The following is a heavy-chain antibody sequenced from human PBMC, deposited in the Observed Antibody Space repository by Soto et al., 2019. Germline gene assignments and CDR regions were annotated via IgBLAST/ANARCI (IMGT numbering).Heavy chain of an antibody. J-gene: IGHJ4*02. CDR1: GFTFRFYD. Sequence: GGSLRLSCATSGFTFRFYDMHWVRQAPGKGLEWLAVISRDGNNKDYGDSVKGRFTISRDNSKNTLFLQMNSLRDEDSAVYYCAKDDYKPIRTTAHDAGGLDHWGRGTLVTVSS. D-gene: IGHD4-4*01. CDR3: AKDDYKPIRTTAHDAGGLDH. CDR2: ISRDGNNK. V-gene: IGHV3-30*18.